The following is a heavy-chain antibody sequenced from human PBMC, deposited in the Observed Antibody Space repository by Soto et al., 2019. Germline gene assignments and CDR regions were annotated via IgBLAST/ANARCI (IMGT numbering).Heavy chain of an antibody. J-gene: IGHJ5*02. CDR1: GFSFTGYY. D-gene: IGHD6-6*01. CDR3: AKDLTRQLAYWLDP. Sequence: ASVKVSCKASGFSFTGYYIRWLRQAPGQGLEWMGWINAHSGGTEYAQKFQGRVTLTRDTSIATAYLTLTSLTSDDTALYYCAKDLTRQLAYWLDPWGQGTQVTVSS. CDR2: INAHSGGT. V-gene: IGHV1-2*02.